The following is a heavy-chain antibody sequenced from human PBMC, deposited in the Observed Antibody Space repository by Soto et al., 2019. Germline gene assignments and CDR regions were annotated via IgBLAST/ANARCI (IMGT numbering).Heavy chain of an antibody. CDR3: ARGQPPARSVPKPPTAFCDY. Sequence: QVQLQQWGAGLLKPSETLSLTCAVYAGSFSGYYWCWIPLPPGKGLEWIGEINHSGSSNYNPSLKSRVTLSVVTSKNQFSLKLISVTAADTAVYYCARGQPPARSVPKPPTAFCDYWGQGTLVTVSS. CDR2: INHSGSS. J-gene: IGHJ4*02. D-gene: IGHD2-21*02. V-gene: IGHV4-34*01. CDR1: AGSFSGYY.